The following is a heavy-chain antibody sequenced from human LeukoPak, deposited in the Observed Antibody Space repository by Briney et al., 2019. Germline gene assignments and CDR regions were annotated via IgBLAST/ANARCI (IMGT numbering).Heavy chain of an antibody. CDR1: GFTFSSYA. V-gene: IGHV3-23*01. CDR3: ARDRLHYGEYEKTFDY. J-gene: IGHJ4*02. D-gene: IGHD4-17*01. Sequence: PGGSLRLSCAASGFTFSSYAMTWVRQAPGKGLEWVSDISGSGGNTFYADSVKGRFTISRDNSKNTLYLQMNSLRAEDTAVYYCARDRLHYGEYEKTFDYWGQGTLVSVSS. CDR2: ISGSGGNT.